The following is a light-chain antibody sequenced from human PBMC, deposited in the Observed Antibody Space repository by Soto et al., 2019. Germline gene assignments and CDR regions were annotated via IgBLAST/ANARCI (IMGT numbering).Light chain of an antibody. Sequence: EIVLTQSPGTLSLSPGERATLSCRASQSVSSSYLAWYQQKPGQAPRLLIYGASSRATGNPDRFSGSGSGTDFTLTISRLEPDDFAVYYCQQYGSSRWTFGQGTKVEIK. CDR3: QQYGSSRWT. CDR2: GAS. CDR1: QSVSSSY. V-gene: IGKV3-20*01. J-gene: IGKJ1*01.